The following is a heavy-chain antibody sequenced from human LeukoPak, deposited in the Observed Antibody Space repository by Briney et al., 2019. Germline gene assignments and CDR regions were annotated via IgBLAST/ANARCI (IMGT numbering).Heavy chain of an antibody. CDR2: IYYSGST. V-gene: IGHV4-59*01. CDR1: GGSISSYY. D-gene: IGHD1-26*01. J-gene: IGHJ4*02. Sequence: PSETLSLTCTVSGGSISSYYWSWIRQPPGKGLEWIGYIYYSGSTNYNPSLKSRVTISVDTSKNQFSLKLSSVTAADTAVYYCASSPAGELPYFDYWGQGTLVTVSS. CDR3: ASSPAGELPYFDY.